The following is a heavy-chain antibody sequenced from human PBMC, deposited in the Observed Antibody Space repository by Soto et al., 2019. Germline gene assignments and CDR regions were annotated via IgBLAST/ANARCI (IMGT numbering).Heavy chain of an antibody. CDR2: ISYDGSNK. CDR3: ARDHVADIVVVPAARYYYYGMDV. Sequence: GGSLRLSCAASGFTFSSYAMHWVRQAPGKGLEWVAVISYDGSNKYYADSVKGRFTISRDNSKNTLYLQMNSLRAEDTAVYYCARDHVADIVVVPAARYYYYGMDVWGQGTTVTVSS. D-gene: IGHD2-2*01. J-gene: IGHJ6*02. CDR1: GFTFSSYA. V-gene: IGHV3-30-3*01.